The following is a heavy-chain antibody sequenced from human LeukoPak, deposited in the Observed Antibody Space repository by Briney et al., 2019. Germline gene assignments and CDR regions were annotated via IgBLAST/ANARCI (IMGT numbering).Heavy chain of an antibody. CDR1: GGSVSSGLNK. CDR2: LSYSGSA. J-gene: IGHJ5*02. V-gene: IGHV4-61*01. D-gene: IGHD2-15*01. CDR3: ATETECSGGTCYSYGWFDP. Sequence: LGTLSLTCTVSGGSVSSGLNKWSWIRQPPGKGLEWIGDLSYSGSATYTPSLRSRVTISVDTSTNQFSLTLGSVTAADTAVYYCATETECSGGTCYSYGWFDPWGQGTQVIVSS.